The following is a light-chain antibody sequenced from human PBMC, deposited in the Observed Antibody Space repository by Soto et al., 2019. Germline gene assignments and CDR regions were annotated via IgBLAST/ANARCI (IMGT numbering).Light chain of an antibody. CDR2: GNT. CDR1: SSNIGAGFD. V-gene: IGLV1-40*01. CDR3: QSYDSSLSGSV. J-gene: IGLJ2*01. Sequence: QSVLTQPPSVSGAPGQRVTISCTGSSSNIGAGFDVHWYRQLPGTAPKLLIYGNTNRPSGVPDRFSGSKSGTSASLAITGLQPEDEADYYCQSYDSSLSGSVFGGGTQLTVL.